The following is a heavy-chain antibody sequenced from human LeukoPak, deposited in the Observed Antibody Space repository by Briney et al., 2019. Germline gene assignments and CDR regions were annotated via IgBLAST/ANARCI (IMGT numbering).Heavy chain of an antibody. CDR1: GYTFTSYG. CDR2: ISAYNGNT. D-gene: IGHD6-13*01. J-gene: IGHJ2*01. V-gene: IGHV1-18*01. CDR3: ARDRYSSSWTGWYFDL. Sequence: ASVKVSCKASGYTFTSYGISWVRQAPGQGLEWMGWISAYNGNTNYAQKLQGRVTMTTDTSTSTAYMELRSLRSDDTAVYYCARDRYSSSWTGWYFDLWGRGTLVTVSS.